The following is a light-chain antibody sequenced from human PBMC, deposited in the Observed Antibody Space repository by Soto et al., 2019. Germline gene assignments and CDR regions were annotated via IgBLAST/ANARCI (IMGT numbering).Light chain of an antibody. J-gene: IGKJ1*01. CDR1: QTVSTNY. CDR2: GAS. CDR3: QHYGGRWT. Sequence: EIVLTQSPGTLSLSPGERATLSCRASQTVSTNYIAWYQKKPGRAPRLLIYGASNRATGIPDRFSGSGSGTDFTLTISRLEPEDSAVYYCQHYGGRWTLGQGTKVDIK. V-gene: IGKV3-20*01.